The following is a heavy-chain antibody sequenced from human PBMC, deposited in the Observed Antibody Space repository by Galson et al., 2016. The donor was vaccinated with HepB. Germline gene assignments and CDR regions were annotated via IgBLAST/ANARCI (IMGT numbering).Heavy chain of an antibody. CDR3: AKVGPSASSFDH. D-gene: IGHD6-13*01. Sequence: SLRLSCAAAGFAFSRNWMSWVRQAPGKGLEWVAATSYDGSLTYYADSIMGRFTVSRDNSKNTLYLHMSSLKTGDTAIYYCAKVGPSASSFDHWGQGTLVTVSS. CDR1: GFAFSRNW. V-gene: IGHV3-30*18. J-gene: IGHJ4*02. CDR2: TSYDGSLT.